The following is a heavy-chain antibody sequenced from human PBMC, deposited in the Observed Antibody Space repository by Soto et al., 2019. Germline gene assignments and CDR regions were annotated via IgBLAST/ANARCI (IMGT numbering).Heavy chain of an antibody. D-gene: IGHD5-18*01. CDR2: ICSNGSNK. V-gene: IGHV3-64D*08. CDR3: VKGPIYSYRTNYFDY. CDR1: GCIVSSDG. Sequence: GGSLRLCGASAGCIVSSDGMHWVRQAPGKGLEYVSAICSNGSNKYYADSVKGRFTISRDNSKNTLYLQMSSLRAEDTAVYYCVKGPIYSYRTNYFDYWGQGTLVTVSS. J-gene: IGHJ4*02.